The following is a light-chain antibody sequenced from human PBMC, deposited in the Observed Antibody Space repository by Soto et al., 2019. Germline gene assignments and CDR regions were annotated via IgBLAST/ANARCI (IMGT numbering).Light chain of an antibody. V-gene: IGKV3-20*01. J-gene: IGKJ1*01. CDR1: QSVPGNY. CDR3: QQYTSPPWT. Sequence: EIVLTHSPGTLSLSPGERATLSCRASQSVPGNYLAWLQQKPGQAPRVLIYGVSMRATGIPDRFSGSGSGTDFTLTISRLEPEDFAVYFCQQYTSPPWTLGQGTKVDIK. CDR2: GVS.